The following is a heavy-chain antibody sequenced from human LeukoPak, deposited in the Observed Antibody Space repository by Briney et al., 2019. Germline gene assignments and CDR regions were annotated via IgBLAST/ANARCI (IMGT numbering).Heavy chain of an antibody. CDR2: IYYSGST. CDR1: GGSISSYY. D-gene: IGHD3-22*01. CDR3: ARSRDYYDSSGYYGPYFDY. V-gene: IGHV4-59*01. J-gene: IGHJ4*02. Sequence: PSETLSLTCTVSGGSISSYYWSWIRQPPGKGLEWIGDIYYSGSTNYNPSLKSRVTISVDTSKNQFSLKLSSVTAADTAVYYCARSRDYYDSSGYYGPYFDYWGQGTLVTVSS.